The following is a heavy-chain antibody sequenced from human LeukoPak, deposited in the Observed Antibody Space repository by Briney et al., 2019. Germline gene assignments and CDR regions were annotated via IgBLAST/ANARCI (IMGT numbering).Heavy chain of an antibody. V-gene: IGHV4-34*01. CDR3: ARGVLGETYYDFWSGYYFYYYYMDV. CDR1: GGSFSGYY. D-gene: IGHD3-3*01. CDR2: INHSGST. J-gene: IGHJ6*03. Sequence: SETLPLTCAVYGGSFSGYYWSWIRQPPGKGLEWIGEINHSGSTNYNPSLKSRVTISVDTSKNQFSLKLSSVTAADTAVYYCARGVLGETYYDFWSGYYFYYYYMDVWGKGTTVTVSS.